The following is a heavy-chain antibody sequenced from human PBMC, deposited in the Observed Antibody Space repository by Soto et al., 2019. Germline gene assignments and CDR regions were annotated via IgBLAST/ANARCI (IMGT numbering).Heavy chain of an antibody. CDR2: IYYSGST. J-gene: IGHJ3*02. D-gene: IGHD2-21*01. Sequence: SETLSLTCTVSGGSISSYYWSWIRQPPGKGLEWIGYIYYSGSTNYNPSLKSRVTISVDTSKNQFSLKLSSVTAADTAVYYCARVGRTRGESRSDFDIWGQGTMVTVS. CDR3: ARVGRTRGESRSDFDI. V-gene: IGHV4-59*01. CDR1: GGSISSYY.